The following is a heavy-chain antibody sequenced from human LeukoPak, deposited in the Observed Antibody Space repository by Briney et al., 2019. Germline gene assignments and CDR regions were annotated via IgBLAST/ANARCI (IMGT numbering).Heavy chain of an antibody. Sequence: GGSLRLSCAASGFTFSSYWMSWVRQAPGKGLEWVANVKQDGSEKYYVDSVKGRFTISRDNAKNSLYLQMNSLRAEDTAVYYCARDEPSPLRGDFFDYWGQGTLVTVSS. J-gene: IGHJ4*02. CDR2: VKQDGSEK. CDR3: ARDEPSPLRGDFFDY. V-gene: IGHV3-7*01. CDR1: GFTFSSYW. D-gene: IGHD2-21*02.